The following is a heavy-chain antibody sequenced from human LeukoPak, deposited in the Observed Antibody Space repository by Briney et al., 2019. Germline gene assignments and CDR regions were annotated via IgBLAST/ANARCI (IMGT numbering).Heavy chain of an antibody. CDR3: ARGGSSWYRGNSFDI. J-gene: IGHJ3*02. Sequence: SETLSLTCTVSGGSISSYYWNWIRQPAGKGLEWIGRMYISGSTNYNPSVQSRVNMSLDTSKNQFSLKLSSVTAADTAMYYCARGGSSWYRGNSFDIWSQGTMVTVSS. V-gene: IGHV4-4*07. CDR2: MYISGST. CDR1: GGSISSYY. D-gene: IGHD6-13*01.